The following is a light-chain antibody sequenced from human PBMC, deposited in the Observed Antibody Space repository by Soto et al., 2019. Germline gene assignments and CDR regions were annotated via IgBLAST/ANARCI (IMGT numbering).Light chain of an antibody. CDR3: QQYDNSPWT. CDR2: GAS. V-gene: IGKV3-20*01. Sequence: EIVLTQSPGTLSLSPGERATLSCRASQSVSSSFLAWYQQKPGQAPRLLIYGASSRATGIPDRFSDSGSGTDFTLTISRLEPEDFAVYYCQQYDNSPWTFGQGTKVETK. J-gene: IGKJ1*01. CDR1: QSVSSSF.